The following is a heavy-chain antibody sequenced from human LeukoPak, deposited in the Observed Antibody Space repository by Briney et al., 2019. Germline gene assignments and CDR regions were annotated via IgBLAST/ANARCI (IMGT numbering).Heavy chain of an antibody. CDR2: IYYSGST. J-gene: IGHJ6*03. CDR1: GGSISSYY. V-gene: IGHV4-59*01. Sequence: SETLSLTCTVSGGSISSYYWSWIRQPPGKGLEWIGYIYYSGSTNYNPSLKSRVTISVDTSKNQFSLKLSSVTAADTAVYYCARVPPLYYYDSSGYYYYYYYMDVWGKGTTVTVSS. CDR3: ARVPPLYYYDSSGYYYYYYYMDV. D-gene: IGHD3-22*01.